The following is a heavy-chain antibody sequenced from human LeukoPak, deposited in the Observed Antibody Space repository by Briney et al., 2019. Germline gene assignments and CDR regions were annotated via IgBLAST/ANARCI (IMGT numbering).Heavy chain of an antibody. CDR3: AKDLIPSVV. V-gene: IGHV3-23*01. CDR2: ISDSGGST. Sequence: PGGSLRHSCAASGFTFSSYAMNWVRQAPGKGLEWVSTISDSGGSTYYADSVKGRFTISRDNSKNTLYLQVNSLRAEDTAVYYCAKDLIPSVVWGQGTLVTVSS. J-gene: IGHJ4*02. CDR1: GFTFSSYA. D-gene: IGHD5/OR15-5a*01.